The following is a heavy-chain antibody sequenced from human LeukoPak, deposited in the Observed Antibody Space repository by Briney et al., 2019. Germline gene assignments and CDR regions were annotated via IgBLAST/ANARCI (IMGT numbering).Heavy chain of an antibody. J-gene: IGHJ4*02. Sequence: GGSLRLSCAAFGFTFSSYAMSWVRQAPGKGLEWVSAISGSGDSTYYADSVKGRFTISRDNSKNTLYLQMNSLRAEDTAVYYCAKDLYCSSTTCYYFDSRGQGTLVTISS. V-gene: IGHV3-23*01. CDR1: GFTFSSYA. CDR3: AKDLYCSSTTCYYFDS. D-gene: IGHD2-2*01. CDR2: ISGSGDST.